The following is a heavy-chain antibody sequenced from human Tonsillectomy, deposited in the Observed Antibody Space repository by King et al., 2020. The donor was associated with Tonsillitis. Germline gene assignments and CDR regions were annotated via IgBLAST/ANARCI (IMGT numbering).Heavy chain of an antibody. Sequence: VQLVESGGGLVQPGGSLRLSCAASGFTFSSYAMSWVRQAPGKGLEWVSAISGSGGSTYYADSVKGRFTISRDNSKNTLYLQMNSLRAEDTAVYYCAKDIVVVPAAPSYFDYWGQGTLVTVSS. CDR1: GFTFSSYA. CDR2: ISGSGGST. V-gene: IGHV3-23*04. CDR3: AKDIVVVPAAPSYFDY. J-gene: IGHJ4*02. D-gene: IGHD2-2*01.